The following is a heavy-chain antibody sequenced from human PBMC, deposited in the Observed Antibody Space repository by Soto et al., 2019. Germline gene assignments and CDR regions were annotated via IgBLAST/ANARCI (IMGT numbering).Heavy chain of an antibody. J-gene: IGHJ6*02. V-gene: IGHV1-46*01. CDR2: ISAYDGST. D-gene: IGHD6-25*01. CDR1: GFTFTNYF. CDR3: ARGDGRGSSGFYYYFGMDV. Sequence: QVQLVQSGAEVKKPGASVKVSCKASGFTFTNYFFHWVRQAPRQGLEWMGIISAYDGSTNYVQSLQGRVPMTSDTSTSTVYMELSSLRSEDTAVYYCARGDGRGSSGFYYYFGMDVWGHGTTVTVSS.